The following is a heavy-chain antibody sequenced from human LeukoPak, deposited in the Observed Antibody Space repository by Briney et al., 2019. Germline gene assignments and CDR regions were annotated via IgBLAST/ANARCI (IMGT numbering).Heavy chain of an antibody. V-gene: IGHV4-4*09. J-gene: IGHJ4*02. D-gene: IGHD2-21*01. CDR1: GVSMSAYQ. Sequence: SETLSLTCTVSGVSMSAYQWSWIRQSPEKGLEWIGCINTKGETSYNPSLKSRVTTSVDTSKSQFSLRLTSVTAADTAVYYCATSNDAKIAPFDHWGQGAPVTVSS. CDR2: INTKGET. CDR3: ATSNDAKIAPFDH.